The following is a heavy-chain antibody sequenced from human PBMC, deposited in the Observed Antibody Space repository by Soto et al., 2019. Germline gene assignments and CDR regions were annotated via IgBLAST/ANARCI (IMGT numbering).Heavy chain of an antibody. J-gene: IGHJ6*02. Sequence: GESLKISCKGSGYRFPSYWIGWVRQMPGEGLNRMGIIKPSASDTKYSPSFQGHVTISAHKPISTAYLQWSSLKASDTAMYYCARVVSHNYGMDVWGQGTTVTVSS. CDR3: ARVVSHNYGMDV. V-gene: IGHV5-51*04. CDR1: GYRFPSYW. CDR2: IKPSASDT. D-gene: IGHD6-6*01.